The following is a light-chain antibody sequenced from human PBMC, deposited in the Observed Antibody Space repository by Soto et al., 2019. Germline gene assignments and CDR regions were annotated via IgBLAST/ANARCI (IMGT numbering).Light chain of an antibody. CDR2: GND. V-gene: IGLV1-40*01. CDR3: QSYDSRLSGSV. J-gene: IGLJ1*01. CDR1: NSNIGAGYA. Sequence: QPVLTQPPSVSGAPGQRVTISCTGTNSNIGAGYAVHWYQQLQGTAPKLLIYGNDNRPPGVLDRSSGSRSGTSASLTITGLQDSDEADYHCQSYDSRLSGSVFGTGTKQTV.